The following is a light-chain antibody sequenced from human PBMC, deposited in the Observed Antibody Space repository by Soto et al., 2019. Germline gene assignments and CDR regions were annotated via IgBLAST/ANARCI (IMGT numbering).Light chain of an antibody. V-gene: IGKV1-39*01. Sequence: DIQMTQSPSSLSASVGDRVTITCRAGQTMSTFVNWYQHKPGKAPKLLIPAASTLHSGVPSRFSGSGSGTDVTLTSSSLQPEDFATYYCQQSYSSPYTFGQGTKLEIK. CDR1: QTMSTF. CDR2: AAS. CDR3: QQSYSSPYT. J-gene: IGKJ2*01.